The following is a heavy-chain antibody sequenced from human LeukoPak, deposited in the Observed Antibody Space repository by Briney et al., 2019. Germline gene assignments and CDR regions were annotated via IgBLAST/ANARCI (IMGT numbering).Heavy chain of an antibody. D-gene: IGHD4-23*01. CDR2: INPSGGST. Sequence: GASVKVSCKASGYTFTGYYMHWVRQAPGQGLEWMGVINPSGGSTSYAQKFQGRVTMTRDTSTSTVYMELSSLRSEDTAVYYCARVVRWHDAFDIWGQGTMVTVSS. CDR1: GYTFTGYY. J-gene: IGHJ3*02. V-gene: IGHV1-46*01. CDR3: ARVVRWHDAFDI.